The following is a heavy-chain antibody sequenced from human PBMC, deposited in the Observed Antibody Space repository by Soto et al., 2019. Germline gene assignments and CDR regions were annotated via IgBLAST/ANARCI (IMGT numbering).Heavy chain of an antibody. Sequence: ESLKISCTGVGYSFTSYWIGWVRQMPGKGLEWMGIIYPGDSDTRYSPSFQGQVTISADKSISTVYLQWSSLKASDTAMYYCARGYCTTNICDPWFDPWGQGTLVTVS. D-gene: IGHD2-8*01. CDR1: GYSFTSYW. V-gene: IGHV5-51*01. J-gene: IGHJ5*02. CDR2: IYPGDSDT. CDR3: ARGYCTTNICDPWFDP.